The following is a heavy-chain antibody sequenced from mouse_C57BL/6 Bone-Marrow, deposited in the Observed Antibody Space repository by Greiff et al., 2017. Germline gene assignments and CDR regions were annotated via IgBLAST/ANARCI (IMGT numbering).Heavy chain of an antibody. J-gene: IGHJ2*01. V-gene: IGHV5-12*01. CDR3: ARSLYGYDGYFDY. CDR1: GFTFSDYY. D-gene: IGHD2-2*01. Sequence: DVMLVESGGGLVQPGGSLKLSCAASGFTFSDYYMYWVRQTPEKRLEWVAYISNGGGSTYYPDTVKGRFTISRDNAKNTLYLQMSRLKSEDTAMYYCARSLYGYDGYFDYWGQGTTLTVSS. CDR2: ISNGGGST.